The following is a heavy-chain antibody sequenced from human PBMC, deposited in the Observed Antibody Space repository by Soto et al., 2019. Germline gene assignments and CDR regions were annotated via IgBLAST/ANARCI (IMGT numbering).Heavy chain of an antibody. CDR1: GGSFSGYY. CDR3: ARGANYYGSGSYYY. Sequence: QVQLQQWGAGLLKPSETLSLTCAVYGGSFSGYYWSWIRQPPGKGLEWIGEINHSGSTNYNPSLKSRVTLSVGTSKNQFSLRLSSVTAADTAVYYCARGANYYGSGSYYYWGQGTLVTVSS. D-gene: IGHD3-10*01. J-gene: IGHJ4*02. V-gene: IGHV4-34*01. CDR2: INHSGST.